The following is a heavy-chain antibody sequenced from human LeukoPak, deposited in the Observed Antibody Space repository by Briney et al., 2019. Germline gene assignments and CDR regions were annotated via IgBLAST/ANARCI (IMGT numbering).Heavy chain of an antibody. V-gene: IGHV3-11*04. CDR3: ARGPHPNYYDSSGYHFYFDY. CDR1: GFTFSDYY. Sequence: GGSLRLSCAASGFTFSDYYMGWIRQAPGKGLEWVSYISSSGSTIYYADSVKGRFTISRDNAKNSLYLQMNSLSAQDTAVYYCARGPHPNYYDSSGYHFYFDYWGQGTLVTVSS. D-gene: IGHD3-22*01. J-gene: IGHJ4*02. CDR2: ISSSGSTI.